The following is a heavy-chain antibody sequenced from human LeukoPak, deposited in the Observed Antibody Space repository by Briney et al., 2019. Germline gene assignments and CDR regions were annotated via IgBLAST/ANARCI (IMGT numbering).Heavy chain of an antibody. Sequence: SETVSLTCSVCGGSISSSSDLGGWVRQPRGKGLGWFGSIYYSGSTNYNPSLKSRVTISVDTSKNQFSLKLSSVTAADTAVYYCARGGPAAMVVDYWGQGTLVTVSS. CDR2: IYYSGST. D-gene: IGHD2-2*01. J-gene: IGHJ4*02. CDR1: GGSISSSSDL. V-gene: IGHV4-39*01. CDR3: ARGGPAAMVVDY.